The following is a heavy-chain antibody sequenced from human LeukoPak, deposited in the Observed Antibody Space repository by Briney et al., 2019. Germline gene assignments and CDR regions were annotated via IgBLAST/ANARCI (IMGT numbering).Heavy chain of an antibody. CDR1: GFTFGDYA. D-gene: IGHD3-10*01. CDR3: ARRGPTYWYFDL. V-gene: IGHV3-66*01. J-gene: IGHJ2*01. Sequence: GGSLRLSCTASGFTFGDYAMSWVRQAPGKGLEWVSVVYGGGFTYYADSVKGRFTISRDNSKNTLSLQMNSLRAEDTAMYYCARRGPTYWYFDLWGRGTLVTVSS. CDR2: VYGGGFT.